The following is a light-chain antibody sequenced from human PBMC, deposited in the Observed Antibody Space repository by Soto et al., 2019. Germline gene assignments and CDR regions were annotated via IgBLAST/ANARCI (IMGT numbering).Light chain of an antibody. Sequence: QSALSQPPSSSGSPGQSVTISCTGTSSDVGGYNYVSWYQHHPGKAPKLMIYEVTKRPSGVPDRFSGSKSGNTASLTVSGLQADDDSDYYCSSYAGSNNVVFGGGTQLTVL. CDR1: SSDVGGYNY. CDR3: SSYAGSNNVV. J-gene: IGLJ2*01. V-gene: IGLV2-8*01. CDR2: EVT.